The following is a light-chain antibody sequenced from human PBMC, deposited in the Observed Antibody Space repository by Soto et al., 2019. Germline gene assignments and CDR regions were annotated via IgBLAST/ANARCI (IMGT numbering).Light chain of an antibody. J-gene: IGKJ1*01. CDR1: QSISSW. Sequence: DIQMTQSPSTLSASVGDRVTITCRASQSISSWLTWYQQKAGQAPKLLIYKASIVESGVPSRFSGSGTGTEFTLTISSLQPEHSAPYYCQQYSYFATFGQGTRVEVK. CDR3: QQYSYFAT. CDR2: KAS. V-gene: IGKV1-5*03.